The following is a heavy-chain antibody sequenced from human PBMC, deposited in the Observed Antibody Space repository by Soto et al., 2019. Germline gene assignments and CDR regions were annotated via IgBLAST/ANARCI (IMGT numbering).Heavy chain of an antibody. Sequence: PGGSLRLSCAASGFTFSTYSMNWVRQAPGKGLEWVSSITSSSSYKHYADSMKGRFTVSRDNAKNSLYLQMNSLRAEDTAVYYCARGESITAPAGPGGMYVWGQGTTVTVSS. D-gene: IGHD6-13*01. CDR1: GFTFSTYS. V-gene: IGHV3-21*01. J-gene: IGHJ6*02. CDR2: ITSSSSYK. CDR3: ARGESITAPAGPGGMYV.